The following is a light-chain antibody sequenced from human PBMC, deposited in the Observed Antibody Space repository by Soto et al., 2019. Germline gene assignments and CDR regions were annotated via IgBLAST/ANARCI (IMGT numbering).Light chain of an antibody. Sequence: EIVLTQSPGTLSLSPGERATLSCRASQSVSSSYLAWYQQKPGQAPRLLIYGASSRATGIPDRFSGGGSATDFTLTISRLEPEDFAVYYCQQYGSSPFTFGPGTKVDIK. CDR3: QQYGSSPFT. J-gene: IGKJ3*01. CDR2: GAS. V-gene: IGKV3-20*01. CDR1: QSVSSSY.